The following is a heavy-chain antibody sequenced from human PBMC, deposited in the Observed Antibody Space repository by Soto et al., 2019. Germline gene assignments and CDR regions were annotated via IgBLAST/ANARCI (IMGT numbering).Heavy chain of an antibody. CDR3: AKAFFCYIDDALDI. CDR1: GFTVIRYA. J-gene: IGHJ3*02. D-gene: IGHD2-15*01. CDR2: IRSSGGSGGST. Sequence: AGGSLRLCCEDSGFTVIRYAMSWVRQVPGKGLEWVSVIRSSGGSGGSTYWADSVTGRFSISRDDCKCTLYLQVTRLRVEDTGLYCCAKAFFCYIDDALDIWSQGTIVTVSS. V-gene: IGHV3-23*01.